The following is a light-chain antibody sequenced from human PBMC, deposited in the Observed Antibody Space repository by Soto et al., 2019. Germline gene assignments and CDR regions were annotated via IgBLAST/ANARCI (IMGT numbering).Light chain of an antibody. J-gene: IGLJ2*01. CDR3: AAWDDSLKVV. Sequence: QPVLTQPPSVSEAPRQRVTISCSGSSSNIGNNAVNWYQQLPGKAPKLLIYYDDLLPSGVSDRFSGSKSGTSASLAISGLQSEDEADYYCAAWDDSLKVVFGGGTKVTVL. V-gene: IGLV1-36*01. CDR2: YDD. CDR1: SSNIGNNA.